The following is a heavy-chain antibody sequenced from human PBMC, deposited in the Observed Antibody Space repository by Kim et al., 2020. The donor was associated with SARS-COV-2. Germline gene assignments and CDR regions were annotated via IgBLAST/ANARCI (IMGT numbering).Heavy chain of an antibody. CDR2: ISYDGSNK. CDR1: GFSFSSYG. J-gene: IGHJ5*02. Sequence: GGSLRLSCAASGFSFSSYGMHWVRQAPGKGLEWVAVISYDGSNKYYTDSVKGRFTISRDNSKNTVYLQMNSLRAEDTAVYYCAKDAGYRGTTGSNWLDPWGQGTLVTVSS. CDR3: AKDAGYRGTTGSNWLDP. D-gene: IGHD1-7*01. V-gene: IGHV3-30*18.